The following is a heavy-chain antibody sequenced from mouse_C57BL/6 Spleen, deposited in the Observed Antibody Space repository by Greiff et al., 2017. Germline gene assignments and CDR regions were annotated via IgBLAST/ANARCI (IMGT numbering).Heavy chain of an antibody. CDR1: GYTFTSYW. J-gene: IGHJ2*01. CDR3: ARVAGSYDVADY. CDR2: IYPGSGST. Sequence: QVQLQQPGAELVKPGASVKMSCKASGYTFTSYWITWVKQRPGQGLEWIGDIYPGSGSTNYNEKFKSKATLTVDTSSSTAYMQLSSLTSEDSAVYYCARVAGSYDVADYWGQGTTLTVSS. V-gene: IGHV1-55*01. D-gene: IGHD2-12*01.